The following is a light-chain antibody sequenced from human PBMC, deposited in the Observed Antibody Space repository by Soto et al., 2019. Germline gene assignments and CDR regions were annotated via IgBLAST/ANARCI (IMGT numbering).Light chain of an antibody. J-gene: IGLJ2*01. CDR3: QSHDSSLSGYVV. Sequence: QAVVTQPPSVSGAPGQRVTISCTGSSSNIGAGYDVHWYQQLPGTAPKLLIYGNSNRPSGVPDRFSGSKSGTSASLAITGLQAEDEADYYCQSHDSSLSGYVVFGGGTKVTVL. CDR2: GNS. CDR1: SSNIGAGYD. V-gene: IGLV1-40*01.